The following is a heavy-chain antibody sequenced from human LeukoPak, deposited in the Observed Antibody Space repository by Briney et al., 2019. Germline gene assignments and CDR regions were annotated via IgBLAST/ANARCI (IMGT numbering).Heavy chain of an antibody. V-gene: IGHV3-23*01. CDR1: GFTFSSYA. J-gene: IGHJ4*02. CDR3: AKDRVEYYYDTSGYYGVRYFDY. D-gene: IGHD3-22*01. Sequence: GGSLRLSCAASGFTFSSYAMSWVRQAPGKGLEWVSGINGRGDSTVYADSVTGRFTISRDNSKNTLDLQMNSLRAEDTAVYYCAKDRVEYYYDTSGYYGVRYFDYWGEGTLVTVSS. CDR2: INGRGDST.